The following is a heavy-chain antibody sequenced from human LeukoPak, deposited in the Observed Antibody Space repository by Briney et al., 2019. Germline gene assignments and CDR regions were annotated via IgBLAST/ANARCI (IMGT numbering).Heavy chain of an antibody. Sequence: GGSLRLSCAASGFTFSSYGMHWVRQAPGKGLEWVSAIASSGGGTYYTDSVKGRFTIFRDNSKNTLYLQMNSLRGEDTAVYYCAKRTSSRAFDYWGQGTLVTVSS. J-gene: IGHJ4*02. CDR1: GFTFSSYG. D-gene: IGHD6-13*01. CDR2: IASSGGGT. V-gene: IGHV3-23*01. CDR3: AKRTSSRAFDY.